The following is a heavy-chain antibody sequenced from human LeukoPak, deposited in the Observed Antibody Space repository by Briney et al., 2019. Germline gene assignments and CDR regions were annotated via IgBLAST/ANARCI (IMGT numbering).Heavy chain of an antibody. CDR2: INQDGSQK. J-gene: IGHJ4*02. CDR1: GFTLSSYW. Sequence: GGSLGLSCEASGFTLSSYWMSWVRQAPGKELEWVANINQDGSQKHYVDSVKGRFTISRDNAKNSLYLQMTSLRAEDTAVYYCATDDHVNWHHYWGQGTLVTVSS. CDR3: ATDDHVNWHHY. V-gene: IGHV3-7*01. D-gene: IGHD3-10*02.